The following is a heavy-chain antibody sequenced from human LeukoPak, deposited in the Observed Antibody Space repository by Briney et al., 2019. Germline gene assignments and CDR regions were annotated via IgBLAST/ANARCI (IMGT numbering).Heavy chain of an antibody. CDR2: IYGGGTT. CDR1: GFTVSANY. CDR3: ARGGGDYNPFDY. D-gene: IGHD4-11*01. J-gene: IGHJ4*02. V-gene: IGHV3-66*01. Sequence: GGSLRLSSAASGFTVSANYMSWVRQAPGKGLEWVSVIYGGGTTYYADSVKGRFIISRDNSKNTLYLQMNSLRAEDTAVYYCARGGGDYNPFDYWGQGTLVTVSS.